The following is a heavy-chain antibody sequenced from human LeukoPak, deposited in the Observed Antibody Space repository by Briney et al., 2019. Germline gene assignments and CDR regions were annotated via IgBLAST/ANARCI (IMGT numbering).Heavy chain of an antibody. Sequence: GGSLRLSCAASGFTFSSYWMSWVRQAPGKGLEWVANIEQDGSEKYYVDSVKGRFTISRDNAKNSLYLQMNSLRAEDTAVYYCARNPTVTTLFYYYYYMDVWGKGTTVTISS. CDR1: GFTFSSYW. J-gene: IGHJ6*03. CDR3: ARNPTVTTLFYYYYYMDV. D-gene: IGHD4-17*01. V-gene: IGHV3-7*01. CDR2: IEQDGSEK.